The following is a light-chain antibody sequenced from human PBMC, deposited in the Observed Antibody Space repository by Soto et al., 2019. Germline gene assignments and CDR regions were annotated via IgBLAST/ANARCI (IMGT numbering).Light chain of an antibody. CDR3: NSYSGGNTLYV. CDR2: DVT. CDR1: SSDVGGYDY. V-gene: IGLV2-14*01. J-gene: IGLJ1*01. Sequence: QSVLTQPASVSGSPGQSITISCTGTSSDVGGYDYVSWYQQHPGKAPKLLICDVTRRPSGVSDRFSGSKSGNTASLTISGLQAEDEADYYCNSYSGGNTLYVFGSGTKSPS.